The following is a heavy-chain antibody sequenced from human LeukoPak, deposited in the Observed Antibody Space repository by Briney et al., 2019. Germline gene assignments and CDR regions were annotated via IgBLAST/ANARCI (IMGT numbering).Heavy chain of an antibody. CDR1: GYTFTGYY. CDR2: INPNSGGT. Sequence: ASVKVCCKASGYTFTGYYMHWVRQAPGQGLEWMGWINPNSGGTNYAQKFQGRVTMTRDTSISTAYMELSRLRSDDTAVYYCARDLAQWLVYNWFDPWGQGTLVTVSS. J-gene: IGHJ5*02. D-gene: IGHD6-19*01. V-gene: IGHV1-2*02. CDR3: ARDLAQWLVYNWFDP.